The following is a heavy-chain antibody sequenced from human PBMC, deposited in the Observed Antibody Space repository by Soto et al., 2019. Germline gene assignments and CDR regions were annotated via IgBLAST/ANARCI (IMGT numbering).Heavy chain of an antibody. V-gene: IGHV1-3*01. Sequence: QVQLVQSGAEVRKSGASVNVSCKASGFTFTEYAMHWVRQAPGQRLEWMGWINAGTGDTRYSQTLQGRVTITRDTSASTVYMDLSSLRSEDTAVYYCERDYEDISVAGIPLLAHWGQGSLVTVSS. J-gene: IGHJ4*01. D-gene: IGHD6-19*01. CDR1: GFTFTEYA. CDR3: ERDYEDISVAGIPLLAH. CDR2: INAGTGDT.